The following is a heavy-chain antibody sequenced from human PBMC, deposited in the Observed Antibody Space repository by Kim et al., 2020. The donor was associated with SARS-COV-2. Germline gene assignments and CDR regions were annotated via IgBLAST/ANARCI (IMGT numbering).Heavy chain of an antibody. CDR2: VSGSGAYI. CDR3: ARGPSDYDYGADY. J-gene: IGHJ4*02. CDR1: GFSFSSYS. Sequence: GGSLRLSCAASGFSFSSYSMNWVRQAPGKGLEWVSSVSGSGAYIYYADSVKGRFTISRDNAKNSLYLQMNSLRAEDTAVYYCARGPSDYDYGADYWGQGTLVTVSS. D-gene: IGHD5-12*01. V-gene: IGHV3-21*01.